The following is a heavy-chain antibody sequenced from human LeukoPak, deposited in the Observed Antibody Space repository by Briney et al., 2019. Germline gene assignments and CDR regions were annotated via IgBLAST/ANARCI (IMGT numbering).Heavy chain of an antibody. CDR3: TTYSGYGQIDY. CDR1: GFTFSSYS. D-gene: IGHD5-12*01. V-gene: IGHV3-15*01. Sequence: NSGGSLRLSCAASGFTFSSYSMSWVRQAPGKGLEWVGRIKSKAAGGTTDYAAPVKGRFTISRDDSKNTLYLQMNSLKTEDTALYYCTTYSGYGQIDYWGQGTLVTVSS. CDR2: IKSKAAGGTT. J-gene: IGHJ4*02.